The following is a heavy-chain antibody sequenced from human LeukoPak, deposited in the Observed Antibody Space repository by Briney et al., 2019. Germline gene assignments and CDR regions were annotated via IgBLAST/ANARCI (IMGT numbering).Heavy chain of an antibody. Sequence: GGSLRLSCAGSGFTFSNYWMSWVRQAPGKGLQWVANIKQDGSEKYYVESVKGRFTISRDNAKNSLYLQMNSLRAEDTAVYYCAREPLYCGGDCYYYGMDVWGQGTTVTVSS. CDR2: IKQDGSEK. V-gene: IGHV3-7*01. J-gene: IGHJ6*02. CDR1: GFTFSNYW. CDR3: AREPLYCGGDCYYYGMDV. D-gene: IGHD2-21*01.